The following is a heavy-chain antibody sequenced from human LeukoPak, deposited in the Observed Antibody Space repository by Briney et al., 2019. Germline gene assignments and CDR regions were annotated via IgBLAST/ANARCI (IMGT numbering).Heavy chain of an antibody. CDR3: ARAQIESGLYDSYGWLDS. J-gene: IGHJ5*01. CDR1: GGSISTYY. D-gene: IGHD5-18*01. Sequence: SETLSLTCTVSGGSISTYYWSWIRQPPGKGLVWIGYIFYTGSTNYNPSLMSRVTMSVDTSKNQFSLKLSSVAAADTAVYYCARAQIESGLYDSYGWLDSWGQGTLVSVSS. V-gene: IGHV4-59*01. CDR2: IFYTGST.